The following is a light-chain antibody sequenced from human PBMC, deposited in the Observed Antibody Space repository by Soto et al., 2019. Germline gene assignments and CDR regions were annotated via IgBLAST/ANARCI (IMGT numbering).Light chain of an antibody. CDR2: DVS. J-gene: IGLJ1*01. V-gene: IGLV2-11*01. CDR3: CSYAGSYTYV. Sequence: QSALTQPRSVSGSPGQSVTISCTGTSSDVGGYNYVSWYQQHPGKAPKLMIYDVSKRPSGVPDRFSGSKSGNTASLTISGLQAEDEADYYCCSYAGSYTYVFGTGTKLGVL. CDR1: SSDVGGYNY.